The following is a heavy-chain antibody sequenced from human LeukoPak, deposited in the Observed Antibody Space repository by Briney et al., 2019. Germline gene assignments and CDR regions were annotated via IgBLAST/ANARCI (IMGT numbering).Heavy chain of an antibody. V-gene: IGHV3-30*01. J-gene: IGHJ4*02. CDR3: ARDSTYYYDSGSSGPHYFDN. Sequence: PGGSLRLSCAASGFTFSNYAMHWVPQAPGKGLEWVSLISSCGTYEYYADSVKGRFTISRDNSKNTLYLQLNSLRAEDTAVYYCARDSTYYYDSGSSGPHYFDNWGQGTLVTVSS. CDR2: ISSCGTYE. CDR1: GFTFSNYA. D-gene: IGHD3-10*01.